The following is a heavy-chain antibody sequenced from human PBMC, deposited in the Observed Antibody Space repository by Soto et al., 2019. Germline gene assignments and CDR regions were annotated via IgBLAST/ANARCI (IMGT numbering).Heavy chain of an antibody. V-gene: IGHV3-33*01. Sequence: GGSLRLSCAASGFTFSNYDIHWVRQAPGKGLEWVAVIWSDGSYKYYADSVKGRFTISRDNSKNTLYLQMNSLRAEDTAVYYCARRITGTYNWFDSWGQGTLVTVSS. CDR1: GFTFSNYD. J-gene: IGHJ5*01. CDR3: ARRITGTYNWFDS. D-gene: IGHD1-20*01. CDR2: IWSDGSYK.